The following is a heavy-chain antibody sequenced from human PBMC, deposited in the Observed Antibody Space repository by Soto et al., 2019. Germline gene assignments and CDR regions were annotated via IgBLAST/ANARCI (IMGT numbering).Heavy chain of an antibody. CDR2: IKSKTDGGTT. J-gene: IGHJ4*02. D-gene: IGHD3-10*01. CDR3: TTDWVGGGVRYYYGSGSYYNV. Sequence: EVQLVESGGGLVKPGGSLRLSCAASGFTFSNAWMSWVRQAPGKGLEGVGRIKSKTDGGTTDYAAPVKGRFTISRDGSKNTLYLKMNSRKTEETAVYYCTTDWVGGGVRYYYGSGSYYNVGGQGTLVTVSS. V-gene: IGHV3-15*01. CDR1: GFTFSNAW.